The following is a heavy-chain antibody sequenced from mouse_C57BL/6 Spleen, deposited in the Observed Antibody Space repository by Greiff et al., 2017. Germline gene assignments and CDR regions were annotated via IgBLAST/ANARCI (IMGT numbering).Heavy chain of an antibody. Sequence: QVQLKQPGAELVRPGSSVKLSCKASGYTFTSYWMHWVKQRPIQGLEWIGNIDTSDSETHYNQKFKDKATLTVDKSSSTAYLQLSSLTSEDSAVYYCAREGNYGNYWFAYWGQGTLVTVSA. D-gene: IGHD2-1*01. J-gene: IGHJ3*01. CDR3: AREGNYGNYWFAY. V-gene: IGHV1-52*01. CDR2: IDTSDSET. CDR1: GYTFTSYW.